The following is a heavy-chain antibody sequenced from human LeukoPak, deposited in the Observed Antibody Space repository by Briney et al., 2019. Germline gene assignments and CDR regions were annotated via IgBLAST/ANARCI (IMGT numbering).Heavy chain of an antibody. CDR3: ARDGGGEYQLLYYFYY. Sequence: PGGSLRLSCAAPGFTFSSYWMSWVRQAPGKGLEWVANIKQDGSEKYYVDSVKGRFTISRDNAKNSLYLQMNSLRAEDTAVYYCARDGGGEYQLLYYFYYWGQGTLVNVSS. CDR1: GFTFSSYW. V-gene: IGHV3-7*01. J-gene: IGHJ4*02. CDR2: IKQDGSEK. D-gene: IGHD2-2*01.